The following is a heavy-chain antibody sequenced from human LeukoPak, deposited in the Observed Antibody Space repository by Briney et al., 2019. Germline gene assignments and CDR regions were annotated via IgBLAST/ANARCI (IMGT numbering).Heavy chain of an antibody. CDR1: GFTFSNAW. CDR2: IKSKTDGGTT. V-gene: IGHV3-15*01. CDR3: TTDYEGAYFDY. D-gene: IGHD1-26*01. J-gene: IGHJ4*02. Sequence: GGSLRLSCAASGFTFSNAWMSWVRQAPGKGLEWVGRIKSKTDGGTTDYAAPVKGRFTISRDDSKNTLYLQMNSLKAEDTAVYYCTTDYEGAYFDYWGQGTLVTVSS.